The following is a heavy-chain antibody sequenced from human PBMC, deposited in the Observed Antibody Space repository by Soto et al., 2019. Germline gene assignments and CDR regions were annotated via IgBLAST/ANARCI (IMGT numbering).Heavy chain of an antibody. J-gene: IGHJ4*02. V-gene: IGHV3-33*01. CDR1: GFTFSSYG. D-gene: IGHD3-22*01. Sequence: PGGSLRFSCAASGFTFSSYGMHWVRQAPGKGLEWVAVIWYDGSNKYYADSVKGRFTISRDNSKNTLYLQMNSLRAEDTAVYYCARDQRGHYYDSSGYPYYWGQGTLVTVSS. CDR2: IWYDGSNK. CDR3: ARDQRGHYYDSSGYPYY.